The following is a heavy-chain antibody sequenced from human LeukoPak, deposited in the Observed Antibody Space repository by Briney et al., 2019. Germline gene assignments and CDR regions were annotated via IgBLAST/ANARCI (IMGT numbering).Heavy chain of an antibody. V-gene: IGHV1-3*03. CDR1: GYTFTGYY. Sequence: ASVKVSCKASGYTFTGYYMHWVRLAPGQGLEWMGWINIGNGNTKYSREVEGRVIITRDTSARTVYMELTSLRPEDMAVYYCVRGRGASYHDVLQIWGQGTTLIVSS. CDR3: VRGRGASYHDVLQI. D-gene: IGHD2-15*01. CDR2: INIGNGNT. J-gene: IGHJ3*02.